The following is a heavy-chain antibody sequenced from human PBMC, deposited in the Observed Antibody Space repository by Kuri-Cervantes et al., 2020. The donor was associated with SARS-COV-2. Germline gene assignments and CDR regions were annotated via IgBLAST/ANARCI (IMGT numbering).Heavy chain of an antibody. CDR3: ARVPYGTLQYFDY. Sequence: SETLSLTCTVSGGSISSYYWSWIRQPPGKGLEWIGEINHSGSTNYNPSLKSRVTISVDTSKNQISLKLSSVTAADTAVYYCARVPYGTLQYFDYWGQGTLVTVSS. D-gene: IGHD4-11*01. CDR1: GGSISSYY. CDR2: INHSGST. V-gene: IGHV4-34*01. J-gene: IGHJ4*02.